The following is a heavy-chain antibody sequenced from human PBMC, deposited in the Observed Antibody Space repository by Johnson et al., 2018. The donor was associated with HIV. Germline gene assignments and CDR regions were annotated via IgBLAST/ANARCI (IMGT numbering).Heavy chain of an antibody. J-gene: IGHJ3*02. CDR1: GFTFSSYW. CDR3: ARGRIVATIAKAQDDAFDI. V-gene: IGHV3-66*01. Sequence: VQLVESGGGLVQPGGSLRLSCGASGFTFSSYWMSWVRQAPGKGLECVAVLYSGGSPYYTDSVKGRFTLFLDNSRNKLYLQMNSLRAADTAVYYCARGRIVATIAKAQDDAFDIWGQGTMVTVSS. D-gene: IGHD5-12*01. CDR2: LYSGGSP.